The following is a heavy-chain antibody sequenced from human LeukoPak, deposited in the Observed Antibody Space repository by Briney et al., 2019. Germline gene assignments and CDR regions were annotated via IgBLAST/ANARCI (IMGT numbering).Heavy chain of an antibody. V-gene: IGHV7-4-1*02. D-gene: IGHD2-8*01. J-gene: IGHJ4*02. CDR3: ASFFCINGVCYYLDY. CDR2: INTNTGNP. CDR1: GYTFTSYA. Sequence: ASVKVSCKASGYTFTSYAMGWVRQAPGHGLEWMGWINTNTGNPTYAQGFTGRFVFSLDTSVSTAYLQISSLEAEDTAVYYCASFFCINGVCYYLDYWGQGTLATVSS.